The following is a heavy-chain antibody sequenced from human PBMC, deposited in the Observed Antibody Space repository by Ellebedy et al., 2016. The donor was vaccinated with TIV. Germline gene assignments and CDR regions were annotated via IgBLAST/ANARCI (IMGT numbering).Heavy chain of an antibody. CDR3: ARDSGWSFDL. J-gene: IGHJ4*02. CDR2: IGRDIDFV. V-gene: IGHV3-48*02. D-gene: IGHD3-3*01. CDR1: GFIFASYS. Sequence: PGGSLRLSCAASGFIFASYSINRVRQAPGKGPEWISYIGRDIDFVSYADSVKGRFTISRDNAKNSLFLEMNSLRDEDTAVYYCARDSGWSFDLWGQGTLVSVSS.